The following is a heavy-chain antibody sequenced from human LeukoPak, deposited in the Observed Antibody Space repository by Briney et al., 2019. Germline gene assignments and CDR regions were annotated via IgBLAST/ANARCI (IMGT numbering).Heavy chain of an antibody. CDR1: GFTFSSYA. V-gene: IGHV3-30*04. D-gene: IGHD2-2*01. CDR2: ISYDGSNK. Sequence: GGSLRLSCAASGFTFSSYAMHWVRQAPGKGLEWVAVISYDGSNKYYADSVKGRFTISRDNSKNTLYLQMNSLRAEDTAVYYCARVAFRGIVVVPAAVDYWGQGTLVTVSS. CDR3: ARVAFRGIVVVPAAVDY. J-gene: IGHJ4*02.